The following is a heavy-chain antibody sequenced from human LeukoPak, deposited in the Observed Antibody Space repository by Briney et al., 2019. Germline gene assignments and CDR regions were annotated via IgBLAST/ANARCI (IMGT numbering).Heavy chain of an antibody. V-gene: IGHV3-15*01. CDR2: IKSKTDGGTT. Sequence: PGGSLRLSCAASGFIFSNAWMSWVRQAPGKGLEWVGRIKSKTDGGTTDYAAPVKGKFTISRDDSKNTLYLQMNSLKTEDTAVYYCTTDPQIYCSSTSCYPWGQGTLVTVSS. CDR1: GFIFSNAW. D-gene: IGHD2-2*01. CDR3: TTDPQIYCSSTSCYP. J-gene: IGHJ5*02.